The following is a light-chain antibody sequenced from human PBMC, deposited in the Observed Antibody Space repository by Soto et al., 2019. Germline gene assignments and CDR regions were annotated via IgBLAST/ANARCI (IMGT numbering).Light chain of an antibody. CDR1: QNISSN. CDR3: QQYNNWPPWT. Sequence: EIVMTQSPATLSVSPGERATLSSRASQNISSNLAWYQQKPGQAPRLLIYGASTRATGIPARFSGSGSGTEFTLTISSLQSEDFAVYYCQQYNNWPPWTFGQGTKVDIK. J-gene: IGKJ1*01. CDR2: GAS. V-gene: IGKV3-15*01.